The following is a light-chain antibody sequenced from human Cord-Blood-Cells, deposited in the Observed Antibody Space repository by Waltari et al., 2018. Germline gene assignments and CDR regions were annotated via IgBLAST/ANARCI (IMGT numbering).Light chain of an antibody. CDR1: QRVSSSY. CDR2: GAS. CDR3: QQYGISPYS. J-gene: IGKJ2*03. Sequence: EIVFTQSPGTLSLSPGERATLSSRASQRVSSSYLAWYQQKPGQAPRLLIYGASSRAAGIPDRFSGSGSGTDFTLTISRLKPEDFAVYYCQQYGISPYSFGQGTKLEIK. V-gene: IGKV3-20*01.